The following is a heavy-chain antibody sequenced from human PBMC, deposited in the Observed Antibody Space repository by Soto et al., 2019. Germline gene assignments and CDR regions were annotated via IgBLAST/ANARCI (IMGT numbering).Heavy chain of an antibody. J-gene: IGHJ4*02. CDR2: IYYSGST. CDR3: ARTSYDFWSGYSDY. CDR1: GGSISSYY. V-gene: IGHV4-59*01. Sequence: SETLSLTCSVSGGSISSYYWSWIRQPPGKGLEWSGYIYYSGSTNYNPSLKSRVTISVDTSKNQFSLKLSSVTAADTAVYYCARTSYDFWSGYSDYWGQGTLVTVSS. D-gene: IGHD3-3*01.